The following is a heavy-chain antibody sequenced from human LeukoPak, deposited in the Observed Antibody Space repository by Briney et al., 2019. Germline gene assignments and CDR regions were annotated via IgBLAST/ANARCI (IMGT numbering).Heavy chain of an antibody. V-gene: IGHV3-23*01. Sequence: GGSLRLSCAASGFTFNNYWMSWVRQAPGKGLEWISAISGSAYSSSYADSVKGRFTISRDNSKNTLYLQMNSLRAEDTAIYYCARNTSGFKLGDAFDIWGQGTMVTVSS. CDR3: ARNTSGFKLGDAFDI. CDR1: GFTFNNYW. CDR2: ISGSAYSS. J-gene: IGHJ3*02. D-gene: IGHD3-22*01.